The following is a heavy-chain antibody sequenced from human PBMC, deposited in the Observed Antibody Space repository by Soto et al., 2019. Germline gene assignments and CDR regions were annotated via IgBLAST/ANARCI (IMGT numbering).Heavy chain of an antibody. Sequence: SVNVSCKASGGTFSSYAISWVRQAPGQGLEWMGGIIPIFGTANYAQKFQGRVTITADESTSTAYMELSSLRSEDTAVYYCASTESPGQQLVRGPANLDYWGQGTLVTVYS. CDR2: IIPIFGTA. CDR3: ASTESPGQQLVRGPANLDY. D-gene: IGHD6-13*01. CDR1: GGTFSSYA. J-gene: IGHJ4*02. V-gene: IGHV1-69*13.